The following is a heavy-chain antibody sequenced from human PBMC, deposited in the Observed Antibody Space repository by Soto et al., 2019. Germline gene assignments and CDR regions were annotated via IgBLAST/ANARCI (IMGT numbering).Heavy chain of an antibody. J-gene: IGHJ5*02. D-gene: IGHD5-12*01. CDR2: IYYSGST. CDR1: GDSISSYY. Sequence: SETLSLTCTVSGDSISSYYWSWIRQPPGKGLEWIGYIYYSGSTNYNPSLKSRVTISVDTPKNQFSLKLTSVTAADTAVYYCARGVAAIGPWGQGTLVTVSS. V-gene: IGHV4-59*01. CDR3: ARGVAAIGP.